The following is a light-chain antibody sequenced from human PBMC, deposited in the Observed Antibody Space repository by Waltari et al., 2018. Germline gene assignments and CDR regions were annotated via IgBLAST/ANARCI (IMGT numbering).Light chain of an antibody. CDR2: DVN. Sequence: QSALTHPPSVPGSPGQSLTVSCPGCSIDIGASNYVTWYQQHPGKVPKLMIYDVNNRPSGVSHRFFGSKSGNTASLTISGLQPEDEADYYCASYTSSGALMFGGGTKVTVL. CDR3: ASYTSSGALM. V-gene: IGLV2-14*03. J-gene: IGLJ3*02. CDR1: SIDIGASNY.